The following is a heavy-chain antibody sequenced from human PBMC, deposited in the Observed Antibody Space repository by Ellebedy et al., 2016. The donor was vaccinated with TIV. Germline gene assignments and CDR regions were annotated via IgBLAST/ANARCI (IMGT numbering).Heavy chain of an antibody. V-gene: IGHV4-39*01. CDR3: ARSLDTAMANYDY. CDR1: GGSIRSSSYY. Sequence: MPSETLSLTCTVSGGSIRSSSYYWGWIRQPPGKGLEWIGSIYYSGSTYYNPSLESRVTISGDTSRNQFSLKVTSVTAADTAVYYCARSLDTAMANYDYWGQGTLVTVSS. CDR2: IYYSGST. D-gene: IGHD5-18*01. J-gene: IGHJ4*02.